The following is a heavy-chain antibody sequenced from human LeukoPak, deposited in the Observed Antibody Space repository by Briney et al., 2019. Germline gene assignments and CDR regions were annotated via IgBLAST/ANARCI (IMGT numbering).Heavy chain of an antibody. CDR3: ARAVSPFDI. D-gene: IGHD3-22*01. J-gene: IGHJ3*02. CDR1: GFTFSTYG. V-gene: IGHV3-33*01. CDR2: IWFDGSIK. Sequence: GGSLRLSCAASGFTFSTYGMHWVRQAPGKGLEWVAVIWFDGSIKYYADSVKGRFTISRDNSKNTLYLQMNSLRAEDTAVYYCARAVSPFDIWGQGTIVIVSS.